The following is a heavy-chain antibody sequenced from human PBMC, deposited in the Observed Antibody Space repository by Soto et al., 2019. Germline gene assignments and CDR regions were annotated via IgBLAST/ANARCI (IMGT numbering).Heavy chain of an antibody. D-gene: IGHD6-19*01. CDR3: AGVKSLAVVY. J-gene: IGHJ4*02. CDR2: IKQDGSDK. CDR1: GFTFSSYW. V-gene: IGHV3-7*01. Sequence: EVQLVESGGGLVQPGGSLRLSCAASGFTFSSYWMSWVRQAPGKGLEWVANIKQDGSDKYYVDSVKGRFTISRDNAKNSLYLQMNSLGGEDTAVYYCAGVKSLAVVYLGQGTLVTVSP.